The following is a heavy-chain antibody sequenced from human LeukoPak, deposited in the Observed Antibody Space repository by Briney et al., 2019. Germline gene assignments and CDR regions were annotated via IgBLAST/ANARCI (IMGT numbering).Heavy chain of an antibody. CDR1: GFTFDDHA. CDR3: AKDRSLDGYNAFFDY. CDR2: ISWDGFTT. D-gene: IGHD5-24*01. Sequence: GGFLRLSCVASGFTFDDHAMHWVRQAPGKGLEWVSLISWDGFTTYYADSVKGRFTISRDNSKNSLYLQMNSLRTEDTALYYCAKDRSLDGYNAFFDYWGQGTLVTVSS. J-gene: IGHJ4*02. V-gene: IGHV3-43D*04.